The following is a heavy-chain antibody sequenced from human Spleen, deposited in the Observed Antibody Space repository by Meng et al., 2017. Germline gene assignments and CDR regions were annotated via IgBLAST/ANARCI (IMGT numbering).Heavy chain of an antibody. CDR2: ISSRGGGS. CDR3: AKEEAYIWQRGFDY. V-gene: IGHV3-23*01. CDR1: GFTFGSYA. D-gene: IGHD2-21*01. J-gene: IGHJ4*02. Sequence: GGSLRPSCAAAGFTFGSYAMNWVRQAPGKGLEWVSGISSRGGGSYYADSVEGRFTISRDNSRNTLYLDMDSLRAEDTAVYYCAKEEAYIWQRGFDYWGQGTRVTGSS.